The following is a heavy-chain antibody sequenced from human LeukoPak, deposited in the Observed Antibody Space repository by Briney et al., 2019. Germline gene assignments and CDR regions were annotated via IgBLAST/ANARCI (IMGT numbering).Heavy chain of an antibody. CDR3: ARDYSAVAGIDY. D-gene: IGHD6-19*01. J-gene: IGHJ4*02. Sequence: GASVEVSCKASGYTFTSYAMHWVRQAPGQRLEWMGWINAGNGDTKYSQKFQGRVTITRDTSASTAYMELSSLRSEDTAVYYCARDYSAVAGIDYWGQGTLVTVSS. V-gene: IGHV1-3*01. CDR2: INAGNGDT. CDR1: GYTFTSYA.